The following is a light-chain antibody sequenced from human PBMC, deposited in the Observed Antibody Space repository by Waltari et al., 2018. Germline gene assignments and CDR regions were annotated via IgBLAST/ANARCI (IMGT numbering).Light chain of an antibody. J-gene: IGLJ3*02. CDR1: SSNIWAHYA. V-gene: IGLV1-40*01. CDR3: QSYDNGLGVGV. CDR2: GNT. Sequence: QSVLTQPPSVSGAPGQQLTISCTESSSNIWAHYAVHWYRQLPGTAPKLIIYGNTNLPSGVHVRFSGACSGTSAAPASTGLQADDEDDDYCQSYDNGLGVGVFGGGTKLTVL.